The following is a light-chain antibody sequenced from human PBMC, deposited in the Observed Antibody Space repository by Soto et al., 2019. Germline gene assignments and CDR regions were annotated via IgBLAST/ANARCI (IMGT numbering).Light chain of an antibody. CDR2: GAS. V-gene: IGKV3-15*01. CDR1: QSVSNN. J-gene: IGKJ4*01. CDR3: QQYNSWPLT. Sequence: ETVMTQSPATLSVSPGERATLSCSASQSVSNNLAWYQQKPGQTPRLLIYGASARATGIPARFSGSGSGTEFTLTISSLQSEDFAVYYCQQYNSWPLTFGGGTKVDIK.